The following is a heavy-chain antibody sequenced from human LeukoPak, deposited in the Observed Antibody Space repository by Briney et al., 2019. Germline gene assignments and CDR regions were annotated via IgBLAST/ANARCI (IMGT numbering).Heavy chain of an antibody. CDR2: ISGSGGST. CDR3: AKEYPQLFIAARPEYFDY. D-gene: IGHD6-6*01. J-gene: IGHJ4*02. Sequence: PGGSLRLSCAASGFTFSSYAMSWVRQAPGKGLEWVSAISGSGGSTYYADSVKGRFTISRDNSKNTLYLQMNSLRAEDTAVYYCAKEYPQLFIAARPEYFDYWGQGTLVTVSS. V-gene: IGHV3-23*01. CDR1: GFTFSSYA.